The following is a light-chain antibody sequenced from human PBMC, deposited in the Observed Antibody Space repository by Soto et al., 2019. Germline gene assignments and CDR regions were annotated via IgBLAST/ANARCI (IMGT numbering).Light chain of an antibody. CDR1: QSIVNW. J-gene: IGKJ1*01. CDR3: QQYNSYPWT. CDR2: KAS. V-gene: IGKV1-5*03. Sequence: DIPMTQSPSTLSASVGDRVTITCRASQSIVNWLAWYQQKPGKAPKLLISKASSLESGVPSKFSGSGSGTEFTLTISSLQPDDFATYYCQQYNSYPWTFGQGTKVEIK.